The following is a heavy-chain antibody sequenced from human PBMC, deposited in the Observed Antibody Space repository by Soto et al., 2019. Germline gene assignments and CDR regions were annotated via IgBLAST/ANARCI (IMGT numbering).Heavy chain of an antibody. J-gene: IGHJ3*02. D-gene: IGHD3-22*01. CDR1: GASVNSGDYY. Sequence: QVQLQESGPGLVKASQTLSLTCTVSGASVNSGDYYWSWVRQPPGRGLEWIGYIHYSETIYYNPSFKSRVQLLVETFKSQCSLEVSSVTAADTAVYYCARAHRYYDYPDIWGQGTKVTVSS. CDR2: IHYSETI. CDR3: ARAHRYYDYPDI. V-gene: IGHV4-30-4*01.